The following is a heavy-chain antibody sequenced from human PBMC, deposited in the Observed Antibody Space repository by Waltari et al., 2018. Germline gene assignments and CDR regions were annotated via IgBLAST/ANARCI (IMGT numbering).Heavy chain of an antibody. CDR3: ARAITMVRGVITPHY. CDR1: GYTFTSYA. D-gene: IGHD3-10*01. V-gene: IGHV1-3*01. Sequence: QVQLVQSGAEVKKPGASVKVSCKASGYTFTSYAMHWVRQAPGQRLEWMGWINAGNGNTKYSQKFQGRVTITRDTSASTAYMELSSLRSEDTAVYYCARAITMVRGVITPHYWGQGTLVTVSS. CDR2: INAGNGNT. J-gene: IGHJ4*02.